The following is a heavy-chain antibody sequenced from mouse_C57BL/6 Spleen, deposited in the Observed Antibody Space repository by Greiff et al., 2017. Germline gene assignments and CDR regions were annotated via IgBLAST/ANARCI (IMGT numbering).Heavy chain of an antibody. CDR2: IHPKSGST. Sequence: VQLQQSGAELVKPGASVKLSCKASGYPFTSYWMHWVKQRPGQGLEWIGMIHPKSGSTNYNEKFKSKATLTVDKSSSTADMQLSSLTSEDSAVYYCLTGTDYYAMDYWGQGTSVTVSS. V-gene: IGHV1-64*01. J-gene: IGHJ4*01. CDR3: LTGTDYYAMDY. D-gene: IGHD4-1*01. CDR1: GYPFTSYW.